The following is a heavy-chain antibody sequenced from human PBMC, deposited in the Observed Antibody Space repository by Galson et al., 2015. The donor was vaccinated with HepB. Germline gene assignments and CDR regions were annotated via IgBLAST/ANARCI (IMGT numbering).Heavy chain of an antibody. V-gene: IGHV3-15*01. CDR2: IKSKTDGGTT. CDR1: GFTFSNAW. J-gene: IGHJ4*02. CDR3: TTEGIQLWLWPDY. D-gene: IGHD5-18*01. Sequence: SLRLSCAASGFTFSNAWMSWVRQAPGKGLEWVGRIKSKTDGGTTDYAAPVKGRFTISRDDSKNTLYLQMNSLKTEDTAVYYCTTEGIQLWLWPDYWGQGTLVTVSS.